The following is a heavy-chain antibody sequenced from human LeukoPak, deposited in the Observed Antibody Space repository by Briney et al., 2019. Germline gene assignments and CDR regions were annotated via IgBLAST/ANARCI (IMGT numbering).Heavy chain of an antibody. CDR1: GFTFSSYG. D-gene: IGHD2-21*01. V-gene: IGHV3-33*01. Sequence: PGRSLRLSCAASGFTFSSYGMHWVRQAPGKGLEGVAVIWYDGSNKHYADSVKGRLTISRDNSKNTLYLQMNSLRAEDTAVYYCARASMSDPILYWYFDLWGRGTLVTASS. CDR3: ARASMSDPILYWYFDL. CDR2: IWYDGSNK. J-gene: IGHJ2*01.